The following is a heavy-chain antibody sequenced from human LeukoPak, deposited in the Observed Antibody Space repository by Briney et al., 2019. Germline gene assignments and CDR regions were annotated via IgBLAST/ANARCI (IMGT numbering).Heavy chain of an antibody. D-gene: IGHD1-26*01. V-gene: IGHV3-30*04. CDR3: ARGPAANSGNYYAGDY. J-gene: IGHJ4*02. CDR2: ISYDGSNK. Sequence: PGGSLRLSCAASGFTFSTYPIHWVRQAPGKGLEWVAVISYDGSNKYYADSVKGRFTISRDNAKNTLYLQMNSLKSEDSAAYYCARGPAANSGNYYAGDYWGQGTLVTVSS. CDR1: GFTFSTYP.